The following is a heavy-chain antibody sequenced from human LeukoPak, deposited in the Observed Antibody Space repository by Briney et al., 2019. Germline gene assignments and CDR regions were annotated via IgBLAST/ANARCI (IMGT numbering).Heavy chain of an antibody. CDR2: IHSSGST. Sequence: SETLSLTCTVSGGSISSGSYYWSWIRQPPGKGLEWIAYIHSSGSTNYNPSLKSRVTISVDTSKNHFSLKVTSMTAADTGVYYCARSLPGRIGAADFWGQGTLVTVSS. D-gene: IGHD6-13*01. V-gene: IGHV4-61*03. CDR3: ARSLPGRIGAADF. CDR1: GGSISSGSYY. J-gene: IGHJ4*02.